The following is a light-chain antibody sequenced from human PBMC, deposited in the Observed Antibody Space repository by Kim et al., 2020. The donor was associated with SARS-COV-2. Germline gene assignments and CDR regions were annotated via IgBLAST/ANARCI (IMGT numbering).Light chain of an antibody. CDR1: QSVRSNY. V-gene: IGKV3-20*01. J-gene: IGKJ1*01. CDR3: QQHGDSLWT. CDR2: RAS. Sequence: EIVLTQSPGTLSLSPGERATLSCRASQSVRSNYLVLYQQKPGQAPRLLIFRASNRATGIPDRFSGSGSGTDFTLTISRLEPEDFAVYYCQQHGDSLWTFGQETKVDI.